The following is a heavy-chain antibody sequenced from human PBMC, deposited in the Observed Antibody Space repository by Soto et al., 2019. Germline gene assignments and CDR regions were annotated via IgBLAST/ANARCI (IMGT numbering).Heavy chain of an antibody. Sequence: PXESLTISFTCSGYSFNGYWISLVRQMPGKGLEWMGSIDPSDSYTNYSPSFQGHVTISADKSISTAYLQWSSLKASDTAMYYCARQGMYYDSLERPPGGYYYGMDVWGQGTKVTVYS. CDR3: ARQGMYYDSLERPPGGYYYGMDV. CDR2: IDPSDSYT. D-gene: IGHD3-3*01. J-gene: IGHJ6*02. V-gene: IGHV5-10-1*01. CDR1: GYSFNGYW.